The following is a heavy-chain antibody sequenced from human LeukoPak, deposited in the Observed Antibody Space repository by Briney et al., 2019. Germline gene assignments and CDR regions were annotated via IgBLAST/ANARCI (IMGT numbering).Heavy chain of an antibody. CDR3: ARSNYGDSSRYGY. V-gene: IGHV3-48*02. Sequence: PGGSLRLSCAASGFTLSMYSMTWVRQPPGKGLEWGSYISSSSSSIQYADSVKGRFTISRDSAKNSLYLQMNSLRDEDTAIYYCARSNYGDSSRYGYWGQGTLVTVSS. CDR2: ISSSSSSI. J-gene: IGHJ4*02. CDR1: GFTLSMYS. D-gene: IGHD2-21*02.